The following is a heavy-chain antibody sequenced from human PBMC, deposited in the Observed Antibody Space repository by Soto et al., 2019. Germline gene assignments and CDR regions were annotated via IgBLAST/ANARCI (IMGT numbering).Heavy chain of an antibody. CDR2: IKQNGGEK. J-gene: IGHJ6*02. CDR1: GFSFSSYW. Sequence: EVQLVESGGGLVQPGGSLRLSCVASGFSFSSYWMSWVRQAPGKGLEWVANIKQNGGEKFYVDSVKGRFTISRDNGKDSLYLEMNSLRAEDTAVYYCAREKWLQFYFYYGLDVWGQGTTVTVSS. D-gene: IGHD4-4*01. V-gene: IGHV3-7*01. CDR3: AREKWLQFYFYYGLDV.